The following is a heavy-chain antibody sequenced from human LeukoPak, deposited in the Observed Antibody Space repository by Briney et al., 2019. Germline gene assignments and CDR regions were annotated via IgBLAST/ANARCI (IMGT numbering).Heavy chain of an antibody. D-gene: IGHD3-16*02. CDR2: INPISGAT. Sequence: ASVKVSFKTSGYTFTRYYMQWVRQAPGHGLEWMGIINPISGATDYAQKFQGRVSMTRDTSTSTVYMELSSLRSEDTAMYYCARLPYRDGVAQDYWGQGTLVTVS. CDR3: ARLPYRDGVAQDY. V-gene: IGHV1-46*01. J-gene: IGHJ4*02. CDR1: GYTFTRYY.